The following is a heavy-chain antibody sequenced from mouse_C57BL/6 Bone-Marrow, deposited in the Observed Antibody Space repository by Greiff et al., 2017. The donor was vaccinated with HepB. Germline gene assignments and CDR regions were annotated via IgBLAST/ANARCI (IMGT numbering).Heavy chain of an antibody. D-gene: IGHD1-1*02. CDR3: APMVSYYFDY. V-gene: IGHV1-4*01. CDR1: GYTFTSYT. CDR2: INPSSGYT. Sequence: QVQLQQSGAELTRPGASVKMSCKASGYTFTSYTMHWVKQRPGQGLEWIGYINPSSGYTKYNQKFKDKATLTADKSSSTAYMQLSSLTSEDSAVYYCAPMVSYYFDYWGQGTTLTVSS. J-gene: IGHJ2*01.